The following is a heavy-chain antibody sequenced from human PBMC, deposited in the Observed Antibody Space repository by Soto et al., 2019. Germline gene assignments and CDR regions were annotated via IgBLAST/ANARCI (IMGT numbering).Heavy chain of an antibody. CDR1: GFTFSNAW. J-gene: IGHJ3*02. CDR3: ARDPGVDDTSNDAFDI. Sequence: PGGSLRLSCAASGFTFSNAWMNWVRQAPGKGLEWVGRIKSKTDGGTTDYAAPVKGRFTISRDDSKNTLYLQMNSLRAEDTAVYYCARDPGVDDTSNDAFDIWGQGTMVTVSS. D-gene: IGHD3-3*01. V-gene: IGHV3-15*07. CDR2: IKSKTDGGTT.